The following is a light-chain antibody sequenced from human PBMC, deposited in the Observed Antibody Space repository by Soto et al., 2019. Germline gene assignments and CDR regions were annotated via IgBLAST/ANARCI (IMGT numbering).Light chain of an antibody. Sequence: EIVLTQSPGTLSLCPGERATLSCRASQSVSSIYLAWYQQKPGQAPRLLIYGASNRATGIPDRFGGSGSGTDFTLTISRLEPEDFAVYYCLHYGSSPKWTFGQGTKVEIK. CDR3: LHYGSSPKWT. CDR1: QSVSSIY. J-gene: IGKJ1*01. CDR2: GAS. V-gene: IGKV3-20*01.